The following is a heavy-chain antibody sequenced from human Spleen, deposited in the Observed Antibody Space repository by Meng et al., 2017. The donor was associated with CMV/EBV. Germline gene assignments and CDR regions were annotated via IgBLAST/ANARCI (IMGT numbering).Heavy chain of an antibody. J-gene: IGHJ6*02. CDR1: GGTFSSYA. Sequence: ASVKVSCKASGGTFSSYAISWVRQAPGQGLEWMGIINPVDGTATKYAQKFQGRVTVTRDTSTSTVYMDLRRLRSEDTAIYYCARDKGGYTSFYGMDVWGQGTTVTVSS. CDR2: INPVDGTA. D-gene: IGHD6-13*01. CDR3: ARDKGGYTSFYGMDV. V-gene: IGHV1-46*01.